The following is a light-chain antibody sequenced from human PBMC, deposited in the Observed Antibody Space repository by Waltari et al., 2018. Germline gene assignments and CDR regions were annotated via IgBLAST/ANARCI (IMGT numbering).Light chain of an antibody. CDR2: DVS. CDR3: NSYAGSSSWV. V-gene: IGLV2-14*01. Sequence: QSALTQPASVSGSPGQSITISCTGTRSDVGFSNYVSWYQQHPGKAPKLMIYDVSERPSGVSNRFSGSKSGNTASLTISGLQAEDEADYYCNSYAGSSSWVFGGGTKLTVL. J-gene: IGLJ3*02. CDR1: RSDVGFSNY.